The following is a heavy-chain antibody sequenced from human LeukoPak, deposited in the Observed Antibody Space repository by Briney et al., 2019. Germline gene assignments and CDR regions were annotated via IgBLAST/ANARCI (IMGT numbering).Heavy chain of an antibody. CDR3: ARERVATNDWQPDY. CDR1: GFTLSTYA. Sequence: GGSLRLSCAASGFTLSTYAMTSVRQAPGKGLEWVSAISGSGGRIYYSDSVKGRFTISRDNSRNTLYLQMNSLRAEDMAVYYCARERVATNDWQPDYWGQGTLVTVSS. V-gene: IGHV3-23*01. J-gene: IGHJ4*02. CDR2: ISGSGGRI. D-gene: IGHD5-12*01.